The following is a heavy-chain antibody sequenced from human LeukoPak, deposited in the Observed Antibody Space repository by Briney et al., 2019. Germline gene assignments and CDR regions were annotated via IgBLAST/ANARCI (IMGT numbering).Heavy chain of an antibody. CDR2: IYYSGST. J-gene: IGHJ3*02. Sequence: SQTLSLTCTVSGGSISSGDYYWSWTRQPPGKGLEWIAYIYYSGSTYYNPSLKTRVTISEDTATNQFSLRLSSVTAADTAVYDCARPRYDFWSGYSAFDIWGQGTMVTVSS. CDR1: GGSISSGDYY. D-gene: IGHD3-3*01. CDR3: ARPRYDFWSGYSAFDI. V-gene: IGHV4-30-4*08.